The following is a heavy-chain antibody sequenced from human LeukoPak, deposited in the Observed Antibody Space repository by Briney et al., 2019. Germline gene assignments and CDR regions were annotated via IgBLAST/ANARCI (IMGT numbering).Heavy chain of an antibody. CDR1: GFTFSSYA. D-gene: IGHD3-22*01. J-gene: IGHJ4*02. CDR2: ISGSGGST. Sequence: GGSLRLSRAASGFTFSSYAMSWVRQAPGKGLEWVSAISGSGGSTYYADSVKGRFTISRDNSKNTLYLQMNSLRAEDTAVYYCAKASAMIVVVSKYFDYWGQGTLVAVSS. V-gene: IGHV3-23*01. CDR3: AKASAMIVVVSKYFDY.